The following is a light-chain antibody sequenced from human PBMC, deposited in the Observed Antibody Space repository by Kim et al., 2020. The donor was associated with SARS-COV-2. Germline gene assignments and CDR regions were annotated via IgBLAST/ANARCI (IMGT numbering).Light chain of an antibody. J-gene: IGLJ3*02. V-gene: IGLV3-1*01. CDR3: HTWDTTTAGV. Sequence: VSPGQTATITCSGDRLGDKYASWYQQKSGQSPVLLIYQDTERPSGIPERFSGSNSGNTATLTISGTQAMDAADYYCHTWDTTTAGVFGGGTQLTVL. CDR2: QDT. CDR1: RLGDKY.